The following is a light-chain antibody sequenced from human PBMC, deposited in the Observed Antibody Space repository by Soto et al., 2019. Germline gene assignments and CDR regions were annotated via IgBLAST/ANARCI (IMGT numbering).Light chain of an antibody. CDR2: GAS. Sequence: DIQMTQSPSTLSASIGDGVAITCRASDSISKRLAWYQQKPGKAPRLLIYGASSLQSGVPSRFSGSGSGTEFTLTISSLQPDDFATYYCQKYNSYSPRTFGQGTKVDIK. J-gene: IGKJ1*01. V-gene: IGKV1-5*01. CDR1: DSISKR. CDR3: QKYNSYSPRT.